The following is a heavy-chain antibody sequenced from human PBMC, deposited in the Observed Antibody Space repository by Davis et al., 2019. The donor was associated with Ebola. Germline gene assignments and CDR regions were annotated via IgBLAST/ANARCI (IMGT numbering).Heavy chain of an antibody. CDR3: ARGIDR. J-gene: IGHJ4*02. V-gene: IGHV4-34*01. CDR2: IDHNGIT. D-gene: IGHD3-9*01. CDR1: GGSFSGYY. Sequence: SETLSLTCAVYGGSFSGYYWTWIRQPPGKGLEWIGEIDHNGITNYNPSLKSRVTISVDGSKNQFSLKLSSMTAADTGVYYCARGIDRWGQGTLVTVSS.